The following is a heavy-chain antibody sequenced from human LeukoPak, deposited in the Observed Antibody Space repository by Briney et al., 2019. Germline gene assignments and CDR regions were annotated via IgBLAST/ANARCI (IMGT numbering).Heavy chain of an antibody. CDR3: ARAGGSSWYGAYYYYGMDV. Sequence: PSQTLSLTCAVSGGSISSGGYSWSWIRQPPGKGLEWIGYIYDSGSTYYNPSLKSRVTISVDRSKNQFSLKLSSVTAADTAVYYCARAGGSSWYGAYYYYGMDVWGQGTTVTVSS. D-gene: IGHD6-13*01. V-gene: IGHV4-30-2*01. J-gene: IGHJ6*02. CDR1: GGSISSGGYS. CDR2: IYDSGST.